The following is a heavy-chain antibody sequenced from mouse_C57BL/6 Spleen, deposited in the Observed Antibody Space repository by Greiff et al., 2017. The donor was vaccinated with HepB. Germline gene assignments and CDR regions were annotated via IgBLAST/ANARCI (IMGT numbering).Heavy chain of an antibody. V-gene: IGHV14-4*01. CDR1: GFNIKDDY. J-gene: IGHJ3*01. D-gene: IGHD1-1*01. CDR3: TTLDYYGSSPWAY. Sequence: VQLQQSGAELVRPGASVKLSCTASGFNIKDDYMHWVKQRPEQGLEWIGWIDPENGDTEYASKFQGKATITADTSSNTAYLQLSSLTSEDTAVCYCTTLDYYGSSPWAYWGQGTLVTVSA. CDR2: IDPENGDT.